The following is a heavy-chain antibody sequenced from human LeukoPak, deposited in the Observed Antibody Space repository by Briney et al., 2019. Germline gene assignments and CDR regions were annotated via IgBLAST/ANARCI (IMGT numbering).Heavy chain of an antibody. V-gene: IGHV1-2*02. Sequence: ASVKVSCMASGYTFTGYYMHWVRQAPGQGLEWMGWINPNSGGTNYAQKFQGRVTMTRDTSISTAYMELSRLRSDDTAVYYCARSPRITMVRGAHNWFDPWGQGTLVTVSS. CDR1: GYTFTGYY. CDR3: ARSPRITMVRGAHNWFDP. CDR2: INPNSGGT. D-gene: IGHD3-10*01. J-gene: IGHJ5*02.